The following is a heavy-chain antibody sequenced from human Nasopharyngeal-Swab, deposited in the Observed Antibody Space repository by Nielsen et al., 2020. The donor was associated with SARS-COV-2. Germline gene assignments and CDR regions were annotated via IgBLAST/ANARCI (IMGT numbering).Heavy chain of an antibody. CDR3: TTDPSSSWYLSFDY. V-gene: IGHV3-15*01. CDR2: IKSKTDGGTT. CDR1: GFTVSNAW. J-gene: IGHJ4*02. D-gene: IGHD6-13*01. Sequence: GGSLTLSCAASGFTVSNAWMSWVRQAPGKGLEWVGRIKSKTDGGTTDYAAPVKGRFTISRDDSKNTLYLQMNSLKTEDTAVYYCTTDPSSSWYLSFDYWGQGTLVTVSS.